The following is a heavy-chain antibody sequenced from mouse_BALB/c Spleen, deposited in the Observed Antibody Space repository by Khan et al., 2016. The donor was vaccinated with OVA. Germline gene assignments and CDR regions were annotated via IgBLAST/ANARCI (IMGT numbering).Heavy chain of an antibody. Sequence: QVQLQQSGPGLVAPSQSLSITCTISGFSLTNYGVHWVRQPPGKGLEWLVLMWSDGSTTYNSALNSRLTISKDNSKSQVFLKMNSLQTDDTAMYVGARQPYYHYNVMDYWGQGTSVTVSS. J-gene: IGHJ4*01. CDR3: ARQPYYHYNVMDY. V-gene: IGHV2-6-1*01. D-gene: IGHD2-10*01. CDR1: GFSLTNYG. CDR2: MWSDGST.